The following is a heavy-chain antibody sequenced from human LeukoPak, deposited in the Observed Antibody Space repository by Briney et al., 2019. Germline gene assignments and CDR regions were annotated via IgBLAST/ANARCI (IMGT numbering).Heavy chain of an antibody. Sequence: SETLSLTCAVSGYSISSGYYWGWIRQPPGKGLEWIGSIYHSGSTYYNPSLKSRVTISVDTSKNQFSLKLSSVTAADTAVYYCAGLTRGMIVVVMIGIDYWGQGTLVTVSS. CDR2: IYHSGST. J-gene: IGHJ4*02. CDR3: AGLTRGMIVVVMIGIDY. D-gene: IGHD3-22*01. CDR1: GYSISSGYY. V-gene: IGHV4-38-2*01.